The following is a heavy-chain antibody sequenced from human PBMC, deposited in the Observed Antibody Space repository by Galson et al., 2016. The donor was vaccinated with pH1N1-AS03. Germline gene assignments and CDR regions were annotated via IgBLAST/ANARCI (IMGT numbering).Heavy chain of an antibody. CDR1: GYIFSSYW. J-gene: IGHJ4*02. Sequence: QSGAEVKKPGESLKISCQASGYIFSSYWIGWVRQRPGKGLEWMGIIYPADSDARYSPSFQGQVTISAYTSNSTAYMKWNTQKASDTAMYYCARQRAVRAFDYWGQGTPVTVSS. D-gene: IGHD3-10*01. CDR2: IYPADSDA. V-gene: IGHV5-51*01. CDR3: ARQRAVRAFDY.